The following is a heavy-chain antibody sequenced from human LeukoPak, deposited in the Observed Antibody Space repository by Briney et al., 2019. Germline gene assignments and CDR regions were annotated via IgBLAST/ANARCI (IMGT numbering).Heavy chain of an antibody. D-gene: IGHD2-2*01. V-gene: IGHV1-18*01. CDR3: ARRFCSSVSCYDDDAFDV. Sequence: ASVKVSCKASGHTFVSYGISWVRQAPGQGLEWMGWISGYNGKINYAQKFQGRVTMSTDTSTSTAYLELRSLTSEDTAVYYCARRFCSSVSCYDDDAFDVWGQGTLVTVSS. CDR1: GHTFVSYG. J-gene: IGHJ3*01. CDR2: ISGYNGKI.